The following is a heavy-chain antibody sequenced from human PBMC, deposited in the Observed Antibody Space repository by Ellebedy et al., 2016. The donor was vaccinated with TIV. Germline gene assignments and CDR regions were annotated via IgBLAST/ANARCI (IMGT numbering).Heavy chain of an antibody. V-gene: IGHV3-23*01. J-gene: IGHJ4*02. Sequence: GESLKISCAASGFTFSNYAMAWVRQAPGKGLEWVSAIGPRSDYKFYADSVKGRITISRDNSENTLFLQMHSLRGEDKAVYYCAKELVSRDSLTFDYWGQGVLVTVSS. CDR1: GFTFSNYA. D-gene: IGHD3-9*01. CDR3: AKELVSRDSLTFDY. CDR2: IGPRSDYK.